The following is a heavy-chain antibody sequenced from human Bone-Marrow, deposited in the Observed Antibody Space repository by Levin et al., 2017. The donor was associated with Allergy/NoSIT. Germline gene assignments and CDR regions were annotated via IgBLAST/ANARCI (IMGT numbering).Heavy chain of an antibody. CDR2: IYHRGNT. CDR1: GGSINNGGYH. J-gene: IGHJ5*02. V-gene: IGHV4-31*03. CDR3: VRVAIHLYDTSGYYPNLDT. D-gene: IGHD3-22*01. Sequence: SQTLSLTCTVSGGSINNGGYHWTWIRQHPGKGLEWIGYIYHRGNTYYNPSLKSRLTISVDTSKNQFSLKLSSVTAADTAVYYCVRVAIHLYDTSGYYPNLDTWGQGTLVTVSS.